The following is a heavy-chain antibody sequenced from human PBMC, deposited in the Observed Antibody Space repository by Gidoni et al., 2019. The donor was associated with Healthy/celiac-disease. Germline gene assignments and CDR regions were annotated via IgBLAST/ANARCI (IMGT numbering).Heavy chain of an antibody. Sequence: EVQLLESGGGLVQPGGSLRLSCAASGFTVSSYAMSWVRQAPGTGLEWVSASLGSGGSTYYADSVKGRFTISRDNSKNTLYLQMNSLRAEDTAVYYCAKVGYCSSTSCSDAFDIWGQGTMVTVSS. J-gene: IGHJ3*02. D-gene: IGHD2-2*01. CDR1: GFTVSSYA. CDR2: SLGSGGST. V-gene: IGHV3-23*01. CDR3: AKVGYCSSTSCSDAFDI.